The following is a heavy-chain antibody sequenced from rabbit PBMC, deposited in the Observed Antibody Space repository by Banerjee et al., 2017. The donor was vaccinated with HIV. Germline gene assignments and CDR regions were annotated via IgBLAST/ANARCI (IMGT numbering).Heavy chain of an antibody. Sequence: QSLEESGGDLVKPGASLTLTCKASGLDFSSGYWICWVRQAPGKGLEWIGCIYTGDGSTYYASWVNGRFTFSKTSSTTVTLQMTSLTAADTAAYFCAREDYALWGPGTLVTVS. D-gene: IGHD4-2*01. J-gene: IGHJ4*01. CDR2: IYTGDGST. CDR3: AREDYAL. V-gene: IGHV1S40*01. CDR1: GLDFSSGYW.